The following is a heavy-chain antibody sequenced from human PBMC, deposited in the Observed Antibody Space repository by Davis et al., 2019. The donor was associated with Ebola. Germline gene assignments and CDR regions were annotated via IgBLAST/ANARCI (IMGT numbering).Heavy chain of an antibody. CDR1: GFTFSIYA. CDR3: AKDASSRARGYFNY. V-gene: IGHV3-23*01. J-gene: IGHJ4*02. D-gene: IGHD6-13*01. CDR2: ISGSGDNT. Sequence: PGGSLRLSCAASGFTFSIYAMSWVRQAPGKGLEWVSAISGSGDNTYYADSVKGRFIISRDNSKNTLYLQMNSLRARDTAVYYCAKDASSRARGYFNYWGQGTLVTVSS.